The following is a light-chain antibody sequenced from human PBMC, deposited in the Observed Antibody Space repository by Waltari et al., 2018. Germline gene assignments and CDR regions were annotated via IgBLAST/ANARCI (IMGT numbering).Light chain of an antibody. CDR1: SRYGGGYNY. CDR2: EVS. CDR3: SSYAGSNNLV. Sequence: QSGLTQPPSASGSPGQSGTISCTGTSRYGGGYNYVSWYQQHPGKAPKRMIYEVSKRPSGVPDRFSGSKSGNAASLTVSGLQAEDEADYYCSSYAGSNNLVFGGGTKLTVL. V-gene: IGLV2-8*01. J-gene: IGLJ3*02.